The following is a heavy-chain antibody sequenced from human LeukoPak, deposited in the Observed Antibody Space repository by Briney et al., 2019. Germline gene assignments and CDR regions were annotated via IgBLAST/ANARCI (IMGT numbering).Heavy chain of an antibody. CDR3: ARGKTVTNYYDY. V-gene: IGHV4-34*01. D-gene: IGHD4-11*01. J-gene: IGHJ4*02. CDR1: GGSFSGYY. Sequence: PSETLSLTCAVYGGSFSGYYWSWIRQPPGKGLEWIGEINHSGSTNNNPSLKSRVTISVDTSKNQFSLKLSSVTAADTAVYYCARGKTVTNYYDYWGQGTLVTVSS. CDR2: INHSGST.